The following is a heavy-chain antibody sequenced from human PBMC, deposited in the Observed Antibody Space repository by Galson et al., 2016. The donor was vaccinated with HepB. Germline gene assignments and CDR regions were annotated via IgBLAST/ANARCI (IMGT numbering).Heavy chain of an antibody. D-gene: IGHD2-21*02. CDR2: IYKTGNT. Sequence: SETLSLTCNVSGGSISSYFWSWVRQPPGKELEWIGYIYKTGNTNYSPSLKSRVTVSVETSKNQFSLELRSMTAADTAIYYCARGVTGTPYFDFWGQGALVTVSS. V-gene: IGHV4-59*01. CDR1: GGSISSYF. CDR3: ARGVTGTPYFDF. J-gene: IGHJ4*02.